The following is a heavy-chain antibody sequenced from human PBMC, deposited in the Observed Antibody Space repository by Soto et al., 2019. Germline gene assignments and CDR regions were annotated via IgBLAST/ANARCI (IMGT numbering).Heavy chain of an antibody. D-gene: IGHD4-4*01. CDR1: GFSLNTGGLG. CDR3: AHKRDDSRGFKS. CDR2: IYWDDDQ. Sequence: SGPTLVNPTQTLTLTCTFSGFSLNTGGLGVGWIRQPPGKALEWLALIYWDDDQRYNPSLKNRLTITKDTSRNQVVLTMTNMDPVDTATYYCAHKRDDSRGFKSWGQGTLVTVS. J-gene: IGHJ5*01. V-gene: IGHV2-5*02.